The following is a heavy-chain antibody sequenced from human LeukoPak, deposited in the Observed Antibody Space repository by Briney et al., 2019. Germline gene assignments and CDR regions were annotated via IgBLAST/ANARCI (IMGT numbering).Heavy chain of an antibody. V-gene: IGHV4-30-4*08. CDR3: AREELGAFDY. D-gene: IGHD1-26*01. Sequence: SETLSLTCTVSGGSISSGDYYWSWIRQPPGKGLEWIGYIYYSGSTYYNPSLKSRVTISVDASKNQFSLKLSSVTAADTAVYYCAREELGAFDYWGQGTLVTVSS. CDR1: GGSISSGDYY. CDR2: IYYSGST. J-gene: IGHJ4*02.